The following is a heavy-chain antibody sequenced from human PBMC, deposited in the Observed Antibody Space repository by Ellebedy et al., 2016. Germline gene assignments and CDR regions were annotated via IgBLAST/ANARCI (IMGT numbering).Heavy chain of an antibody. Sequence: GESLKISCAASGFTFSGYCMSWVRQAPGKGLEWVANIKRDGSEKYYVDSVKGRFSFSRDNANHSVFLQMNSLRAEDTAVYYCARAYNVWSGYYFSFDYWGQGTLTTVSS. CDR1: GFTFSGYC. J-gene: IGHJ4*02. CDR2: IKRDGSEK. D-gene: IGHD3-3*01. CDR3: ARAYNVWSGYYFSFDY. V-gene: IGHV3-7*01.